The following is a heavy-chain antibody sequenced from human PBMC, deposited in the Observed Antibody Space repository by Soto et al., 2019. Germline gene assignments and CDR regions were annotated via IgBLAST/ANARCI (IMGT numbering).Heavy chain of an antibody. CDR3: ARERNGAGTKCYYYYGMDV. CDR1: GFTFSSYA. Sequence: QVQLVESGGGVVQPGRSLRLSCAASGFTFSSYAMHWVRQAPGKGLEWVAVISYDGSNKYYADSVKGRFTISRDNSKNTLYLQMNSLRAEDTAVYYCARERNGAGTKCYYYYGMDVWGQGTTVTVSS. D-gene: IGHD6-19*01. CDR2: ISYDGSNK. J-gene: IGHJ6*02. V-gene: IGHV3-30-3*01.